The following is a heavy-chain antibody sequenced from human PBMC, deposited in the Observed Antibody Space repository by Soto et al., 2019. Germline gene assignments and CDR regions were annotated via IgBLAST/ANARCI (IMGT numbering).Heavy chain of an antibody. CDR2: ISSNGGST. CDR1: GFTFSSYA. J-gene: IGHJ3*02. Sequence: QSGGSLRLSCAASGFTFSSYAMSWVRQAPGKGLEYVSAISSNGGSTYYAKSVKGRFTISRDNAKNTVFLQMGSLRAEDMGVYYCAGDAFDIWGQGTMVTVSS. V-gene: IGHV3-64*01. CDR3: AGDAFDI.